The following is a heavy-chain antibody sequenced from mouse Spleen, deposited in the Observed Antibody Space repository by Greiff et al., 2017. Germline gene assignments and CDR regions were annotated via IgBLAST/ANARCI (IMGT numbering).Heavy chain of an antibody. CDR2: IYPGDGDT. J-gene: IGHJ4*01. CDR3: ARDGNYVYMDY. D-gene: IGHD2-1*01. V-gene: IGHV1-80*01. Sequence: QVQLKESGAELVKPGASVKISCKASGYAFSSYWMNWVKQRPGKGLEWIGQIYPGDGDTNYNGKFKGKATLTADKSSSTAYMQLSSLTSEDSAVYFCARDGNYVYMDYWGQGTSVTVSS. CDR1: GYAFSSYW.